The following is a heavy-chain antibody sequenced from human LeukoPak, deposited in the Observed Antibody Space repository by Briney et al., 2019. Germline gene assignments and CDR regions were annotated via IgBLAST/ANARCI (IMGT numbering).Heavy chain of an antibody. CDR3: AREIFGVVSSWFDP. V-gene: IGHV4-59*01. D-gene: IGHD3-3*01. CDR1: GGSISSYY. J-gene: IGHJ5*02. CDR2: IYYSGST. Sequence: SETLSLTCTVSGGSISSYYWSWIRQPPGKGLEWIGYIYYSGSTNYNPSLKSRVTISVDTSKNQFSLKLSSVTAADTAVYYCAREIFGVVSSWFDPWGQGTLVTVSS.